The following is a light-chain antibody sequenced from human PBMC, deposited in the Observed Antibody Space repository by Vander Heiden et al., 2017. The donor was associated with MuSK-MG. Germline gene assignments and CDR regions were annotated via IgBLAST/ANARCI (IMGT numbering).Light chain of an antibody. CDR3: QHDECLPPGT. Sequence: DIKMTQSPSSLSASIGDRVTITCQATQEISDYLNWYQQKAGQAPKLLIYDASNLQAGVTVRFSGSGYGTEFTLTISSRQPEDIASYYCQHDECLPPGTFGQGTKFXIK. V-gene: IGKV1-33*01. J-gene: IGKJ2*01. CDR1: QEISDY. CDR2: DAS.